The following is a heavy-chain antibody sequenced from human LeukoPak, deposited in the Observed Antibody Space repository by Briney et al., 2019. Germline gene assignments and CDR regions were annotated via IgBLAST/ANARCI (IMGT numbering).Heavy chain of an antibody. V-gene: IGHV3-74*01. J-gene: IGHJ4*02. Sequence: GGSLRLSCAASGLTFSSFWMHWVRQAPGKGLVWVARMSADGTYTTYADSVKGRFTISRDNAKDTLYLQMNSLRAEDTAVYYCANLAYYYDSSGYRRFSYFDYWGQGTLVTVSS. CDR2: MSADGTYT. CDR3: ANLAYYYDSSGYRRFSYFDY. CDR1: GLTFSSFW. D-gene: IGHD3-22*01.